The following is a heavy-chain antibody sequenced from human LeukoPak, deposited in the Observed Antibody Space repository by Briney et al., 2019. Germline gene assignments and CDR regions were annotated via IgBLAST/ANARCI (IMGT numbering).Heavy chain of an antibody. J-gene: IGHJ2*01. CDR2: INHSGST. V-gene: IGHV4-34*01. CDR3: ATSRNWYFDL. CDR1: GGSFSGYY. Sequence: PSETLSLTCAVYGGSFSGYYRSWIRQPPGKGLEWIGEINHSGSTNYNPSLKSRVTISVDTSKNQFSLKLSSVTAADTAVYYCATSRNWYFDLWGRGTLVTVSS.